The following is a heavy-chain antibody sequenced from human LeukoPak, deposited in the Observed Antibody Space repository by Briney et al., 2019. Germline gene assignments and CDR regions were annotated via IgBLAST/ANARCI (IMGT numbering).Heavy chain of an antibody. CDR2: IIPIFGTA. CDR3: AKRGEWFGELLSGNWFDP. Sequence: ASVKVSCKASGGTFSSYAISWVRQAPGQGLEWMGGIIPIFGTANYAQKFQGRVTITADESTSTAYMELSSLRSEDTAVYYCAKRGEWFGELLSGNWFDPWGQGTLVTVSS. V-gene: IGHV1-69*01. J-gene: IGHJ5*02. CDR1: GGTFSSYA. D-gene: IGHD3-10*01.